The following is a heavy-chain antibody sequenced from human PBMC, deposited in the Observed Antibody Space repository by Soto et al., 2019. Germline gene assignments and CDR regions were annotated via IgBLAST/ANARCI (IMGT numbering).Heavy chain of an antibody. Sequence: ASVKFSCKASGYTFTSYGIIWLRQAPGQGLEWMGWIIAYNGNTNYAQKLQGRVTMTTDTSTSTAYMELRSLRSDDKAVYYCALGRGYSYGQYFDYWGQGTLVTV. J-gene: IGHJ4*02. CDR1: GYTFTSYG. CDR3: ALGRGYSYGQYFDY. D-gene: IGHD5-18*01. CDR2: IIAYNGNT. V-gene: IGHV1-18*01.